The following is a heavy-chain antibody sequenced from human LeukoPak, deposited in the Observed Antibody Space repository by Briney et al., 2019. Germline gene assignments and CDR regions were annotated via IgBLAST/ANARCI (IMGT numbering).Heavy chain of an antibody. V-gene: IGHV3-21*01. Sequence: GGSLRLSCAASGFTFSSTSMNWVRQAPGKGLEWVSSISSGSSYIFYADSVKGRFTISRDNAKNSLYLQMNSLRAEDTAVYYCAREFFDREGRTTVLDYWGQGTLVTVSS. CDR3: AREFFDREGRTTVLDY. CDR2: ISSGSSYI. D-gene: IGHD4-17*01. J-gene: IGHJ4*02. CDR1: GFTFSSTS.